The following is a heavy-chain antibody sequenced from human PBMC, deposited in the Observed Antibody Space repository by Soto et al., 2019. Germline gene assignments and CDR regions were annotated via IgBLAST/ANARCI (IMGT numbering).Heavy chain of an antibody. CDR3: ARGGSSSDNGMDV. J-gene: IGHJ6*01. D-gene: IGHD6-6*01. CDR2: ISSRSYTI. Sequence: EVQLVESGGGLVQPGGSLRLSCAASGFSFSTYSMNWVRQAPGKGLEWVSYISSRSYTIYYIDSVKGRFTISRDNAKSSLYLQMNSLSDEDAAVYYCARGGSSSDNGMDVWGQGTTVTVSS. V-gene: IGHV3-48*02. CDR1: GFSFSTYS.